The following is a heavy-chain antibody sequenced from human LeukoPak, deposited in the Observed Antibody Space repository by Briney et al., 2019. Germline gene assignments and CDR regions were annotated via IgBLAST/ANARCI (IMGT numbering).Heavy chain of an antibody. Sequence: PSETLSLTCAVYGGSFSGYYWSWIRQPPGKGLEWIGEINHSGSTNYNPSLKSRVTISVDTSKNQFSLKLNSVTAADTAVYYCGRQAAAGAGGDYWDQGTLVTVSS. CDR3: GRQAAAGAGGDY. V-gene: IGHV4-34*01. CDR2: INHSGST. J-gene: IGHJ4*02. CDR1: GGSFSGYY. D-gene: IGHD6-13*01.